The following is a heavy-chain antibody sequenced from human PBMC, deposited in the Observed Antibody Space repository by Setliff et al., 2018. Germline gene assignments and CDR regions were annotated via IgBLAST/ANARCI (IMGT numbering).Heavy chain of an antibody. CDR2: IHYTGAR. CDR1: GGSISTYY. D-gene: IGHD3-9*01. J-gene: IGHJ3*02. V-gene: IGHV4-59*01. Sequence: SETLSLTCTASGGSISTYYWTWIRQPPGKGLEWIAYIHYTGARDYNPSLISRVTISVDTSKIQFSLKVNSVTAADTAVYYCARRPWGPTGYHDFDIWGQGTMVTVSS. CDR3: ARRPWGPTGYHDFDI.